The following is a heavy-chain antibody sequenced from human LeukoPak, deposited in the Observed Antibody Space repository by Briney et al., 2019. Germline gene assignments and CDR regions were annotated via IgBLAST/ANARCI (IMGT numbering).Heavy chain of an antibody. Sequence: PGRSLRLSCVASRLTFKNYGMHWVRQAPGKGLEWVSFIWYDGSNRFYADSVKGRFTISRDNSKNTVYLQMSSLRAEDTAVYYCATDHNCGADCRYFDSWGQGTLVSVSS. CDR1: RLTFKNYG. V-gene: IGHV3-33*01. J-gene: IGHJ4*02. CDR2: IWYDGSNR. D-gene: IGHD2-21*02. CDR3: ATDHNCGADCRYFDS.